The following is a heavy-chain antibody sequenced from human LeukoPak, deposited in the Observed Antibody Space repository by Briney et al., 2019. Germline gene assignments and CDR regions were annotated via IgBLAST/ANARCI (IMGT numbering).Heavy chain of an antibody. J-gene: IGHJ6*02. V-gene: IGHV1-8*01. CDR3: ARGDAGSSFFNYYYYGMGV. D-gene: IGHD6-13*01. CDR1: GYTFTSYD. Sequence: ASVKVSCKASGYTFTSYDINWVRQATGQGLEWMGWMNPNSGNTGYAQKFQGRVTMTRNTSIGTAYMELSSLRSEDTAVYYCARGDAGSSFFNYYYYGMGVWGQGTTVTVSS. CDR2: MNPNSGNT.